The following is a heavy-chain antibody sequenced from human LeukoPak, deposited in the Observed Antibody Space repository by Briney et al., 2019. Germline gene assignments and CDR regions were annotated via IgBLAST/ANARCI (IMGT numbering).Heavy chain of an antibody. Sequence: SETLSLTCAVYSESFSGYFWSWIRQPPGKGLEWIGEINGSGSTNYSPSLKSRVTISVDTSKNQFSLKLSSVTAADTAVYYCARDRWLQFGYWGQGTLVTVSS. CDR3: ARDRWLQFGY. V-gene: IGHV4-34*01. CDR1: SESFSGYF. D-gene: IGHD5-24*01. J-gene: IGHJ4*02. CDR2: INGSGST.